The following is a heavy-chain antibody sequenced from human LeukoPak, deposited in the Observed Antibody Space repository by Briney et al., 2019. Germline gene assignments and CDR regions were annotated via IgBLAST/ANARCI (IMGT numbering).Heavy chain of an antibody. J-gene: IGHJ4*02. CDR3: TTDRDIVVVPAASGDY. CDR2: IKSKTDGGTT. V-gene: IGHV3-15*01. D-gene: IGHD2-2*01. Sequence: SGGSLRLPCAASGFTFSNAWMSWVRQAPGKGREWVGRIKSKTDGGTTDYAAPVKGRFTISRDDSKNTLYLQMNSLKTEDTAVYYCTTDRDIVVVPAASGDYWGQGTLVTVSS. CDR1: GFTFSNAW.